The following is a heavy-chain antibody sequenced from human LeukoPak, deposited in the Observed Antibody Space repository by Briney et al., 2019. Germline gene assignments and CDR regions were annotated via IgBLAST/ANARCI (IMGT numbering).Heavy chain of an antibody. D-gene: IGHD1-26*01. J-gene: IGHJ6*02. CDR1: GYTFTGYY. Sequence: ASVKVSCKASGYTFTGYYMHWVRPAPGQGLEWMGWINPNSGDTNYAQKFQGWVTMTRNTSISTAYMELSRLTSDDTALYYCARDVREGYYYYGMDVWGQGTTVTVSS. CDR2: INPNSGDT. V-gene: IGHV1-2*04. CDR3: ARDVREGYYYYGMDV.